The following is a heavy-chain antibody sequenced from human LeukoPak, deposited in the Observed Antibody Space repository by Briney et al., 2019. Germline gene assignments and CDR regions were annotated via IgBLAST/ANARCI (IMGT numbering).Heavy chain of an antibody. Sequence: GGSLRLSCAASGFTFDDYAMHWVRQAPGKGLEWVSGISWNSGSIGYADSVKGRFTISRDNAKNSLYLQMNSLRAEDTAVFYCARDRVTTTYYYYGMDVWGQGTTVTVSS. CDR1: GFTFDDYA. J-gene: IGHJ6*02. CDR3: ARDRVTTTYYYYGMDV. D-gene: IGHD1-1*01. CDR2: ISWNSGSI. V-gene: IGHV3-9*01.